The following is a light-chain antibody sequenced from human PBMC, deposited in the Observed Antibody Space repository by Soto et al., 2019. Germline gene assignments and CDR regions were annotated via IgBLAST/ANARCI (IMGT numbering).Light chain of an antibody. Sequence: SYELTQPPSVSVAPGQTARITCGGNNIGSKSVHWYQQKPGQAPVLVVYDDSDRPSGIPGRFSGSNSGNTATLTISRVEAGDEADYYCQVWDSSSDRVFGTGTKVTVL. CDR1: NIGSKS. CDR3: QVWDSSSDRV. V-gene: IGLV3-21*02. J-gene: IGLJ1*01. CDR2: DDS.